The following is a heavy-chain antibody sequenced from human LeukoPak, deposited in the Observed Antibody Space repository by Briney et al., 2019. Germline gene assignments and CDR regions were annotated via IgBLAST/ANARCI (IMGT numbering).Heavy chain of an antibody. CDR3: ASLRYIVATIPLYYFDY. D-gene: IGHD5-12*01. CDR1: GGSISSSSYY. J-gene: IGHJ4*02. Sequence: SETLSLTCTVSGGSISSSSYYWGWIRQPPGKGLEWIGSIYYSGSTYYNPSLKSRVTISVDTSKNQFSLKLSSVTAADTAVYYCASLRYIVATIPLYYFDYWGQGTLVTVSS. CDR2: IYYSGST. V-gene: IGHV4-39*07.